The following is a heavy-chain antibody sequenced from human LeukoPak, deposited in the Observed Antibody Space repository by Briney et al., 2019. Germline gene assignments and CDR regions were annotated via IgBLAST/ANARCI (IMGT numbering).Heavy chain of an antibody. V-gene: IGHV3-21*01. Sequence: AGRSLRLSCAASGFTFSSYGMHWVRQAPGQGLEWVSCISSSSSYRYYGDSVKGRFTISRDNAKNSLYLQMNSLRAEDTAVYYCARRSVAGSLLGDIDYWGQGTLVTVSS. CDR3: ARRSVAGSLLGDIDY. CDR1: GFTFSSYG. CDR2: ISSSSSYR. D-gene: IGHD6-19*01. J-gene: IGHJ4*02.